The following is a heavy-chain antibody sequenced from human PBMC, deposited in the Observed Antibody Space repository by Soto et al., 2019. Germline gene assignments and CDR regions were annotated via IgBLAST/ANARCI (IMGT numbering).Heavy chain of an antibody. J-gene: IGHJ6*03. CDR3: ARDRVVAATSPYYYYYMDV. D-gene: IGHD2-15*01. Sequence: SVKVSCKASGGTFSSYTISWVRQAPGQGLEWMGRIIPILGIANYAQKFQGRVTITADKSTSTAYMELSSLRSEDTAVYYCARDRVVAATSPYYYYYMDVWGKGTTVTVSS. V-gene: IGHV1-69*04. CDR1: GGTFSSYT. CDR2: IIPILGIA.